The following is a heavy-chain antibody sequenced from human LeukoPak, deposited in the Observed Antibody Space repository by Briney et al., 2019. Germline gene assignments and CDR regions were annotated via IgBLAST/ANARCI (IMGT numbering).Heavy chain of an antibody. J-gene: IGHJ4*02. D-gene: IGHD4-11*01. V-gene: IGHV1-18*01. CDR3: ARDYSNYVYYFDY. Sequence: GASVKVSCKASGYTFTSYGVTWVRQAPGQGLEWMGWVSAYNGNTNYAQKLQGRVTMTTDTSTSTAYMELRSLRSDDTVVYYCARDYSNYVYYFDYWGQGTLVTVSS. CDR1: GYTFTSYG. CDR2: VSAYNGNT.